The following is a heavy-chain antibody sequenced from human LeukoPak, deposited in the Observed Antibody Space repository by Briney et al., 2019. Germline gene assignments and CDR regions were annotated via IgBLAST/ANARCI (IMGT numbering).Heavy chain of an antibody. V-gene: IGHV4-4*07. CDR3: ARAGYCSGGNCPPYYYYGMDV. CDR1: GGSISSYY. J-gene: IGHJ6*02. D-gene: IGHD2-15*01. Sequence: SETLSLTFTVSGGSISSYYWSWIRQPAGKGLEWIGRIYTSGSTNYNPSLKSRVTMSVDTSKNQFSLKLSSVTAADTAVYYCARAGYCSGGNCPPYYYYGMDVWGQGTTVTVSS. CDR2: IYTSGST.